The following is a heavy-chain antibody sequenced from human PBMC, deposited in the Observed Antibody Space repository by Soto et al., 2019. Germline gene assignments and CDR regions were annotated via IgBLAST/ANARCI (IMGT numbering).Heavy chain of an antibody. CDR3: VRDMSVDADD. CDR2: ISESSGSSI. J-gene: IGHJ4*02. D-gene: IGHD2-15*01. Sequence: EVQLVESGGGLVQPGGSLRLSCAASGFTFSSYSMNWVRQAPGKGLEWLSYISESSGSSIYYADSVKGRFTISRDNAKNSLYLQMRSLRAEDTAVYYCVRDMSVDADDWGEGTLVIVSS. CDR1: GFTFSSYS. V-gene: IGHV3-48*01.